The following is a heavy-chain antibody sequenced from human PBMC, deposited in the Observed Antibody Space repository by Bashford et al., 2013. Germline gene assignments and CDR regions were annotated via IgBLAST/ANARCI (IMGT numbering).Heavy chain of an antibody. Sequence: SSETLSLTCAVYGGSFSGYYWSWIRQPPGKGLEWIGEIYTSGSTNYNPSLKSRVTMSVDTSKNQFSLKLSSVTAADTAVYYCARDNADSSSSYYYYGMDVWGQGTTVTVSS. CDR3: ARDNADSSSSYYYYGMDV. V-gene: IGHV4-34*01. D-gene: IGHD6-6*01. CDR1: GGSFSGYY. CDR2: IYTSGST. J-gene: IGHJ6*02.